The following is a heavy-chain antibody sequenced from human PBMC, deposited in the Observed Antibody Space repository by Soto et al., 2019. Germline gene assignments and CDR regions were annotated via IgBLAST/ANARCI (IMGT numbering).Heavy chain of an antibody. CDR1: GDTFKNCV. V-gene: IGHV1-69*01. Sequence: QVQVVQSGVEVRRPGSSVKVSCKASGDTFKNCVISWVRQAPGQGLEWMGGIIPLFGTTDFAQRFQGRLTITTDESTTTAYMELSRLRSEDTATYYCAAELGFGKFSVVWGQWTNVIVSS. CDR2: IIPLFGTT. CDR3: AAELGFGKFSVV. D-gene: IGHD7-27*01. J-gene: IGHJ6*01.